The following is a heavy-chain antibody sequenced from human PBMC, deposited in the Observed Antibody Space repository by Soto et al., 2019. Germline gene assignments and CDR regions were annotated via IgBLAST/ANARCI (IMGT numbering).Heavy chain of an antibody. V-gene: IGHV4-61*01. CDR3: ARSDVDCISTSCHLVY. Sequence: QVQLQESGPGLVKPSETLSLTCTVSGGSVSSGTHYWNWIRQPPGKGLEWVGYIYYSGSTNYNPSLKSRVIMSVDTSKHQFSLKLSSVTAADTAVYYCARSDVDCISTSCHLVYWGQGTLVTVSS. CDR2: IYYSGST. J-gene: IGHJ4*02. CDR1: GGSVSSGTHY. D-gene: IGHD2-2*01.